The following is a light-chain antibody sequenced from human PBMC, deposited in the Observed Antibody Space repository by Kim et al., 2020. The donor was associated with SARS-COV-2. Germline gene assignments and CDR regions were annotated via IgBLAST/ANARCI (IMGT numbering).Light chain of an antibody. CDR2: WAS. CDR3: QQYYAIPWT. Sequence: DIVMTQSPDSLAVSLGERATINCKSSQTVLHSAFNKYSLAWYRHKPGQPPELLIYWASTRESGVPDRFSGSGSGTDFTLTISSLQAEDVAVYYCQQYYAIPWTFGQGTKVDIK. V-gene: IGKV4-1*01. J-gene: IGKJ1*01. CDR1: QTVLHSAFNKYS.